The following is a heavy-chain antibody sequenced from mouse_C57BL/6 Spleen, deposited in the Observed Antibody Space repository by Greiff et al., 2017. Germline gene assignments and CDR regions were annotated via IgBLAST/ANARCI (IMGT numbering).Heavy chain of an antibody. Sequence: EVQLQQSGPVLVKPGASVKMSCKASGYTFTDYYMNWVKQSHGKSLEWIGVINPYNGGTSYNQKFKGKATLTVDKSSSTAYMELNSLTSEDSAVYYGARGGHLYYGSSYGYWGQGTTLTVSS. D-gene: IGHD1-1*01. CDR3: ARGGHLYYGSSYGY. J-gene: IGHJ2*01. CDR2: INPYNGGT. CDR1: GYTFTDYY. V-gene: IGHV1-19*01.